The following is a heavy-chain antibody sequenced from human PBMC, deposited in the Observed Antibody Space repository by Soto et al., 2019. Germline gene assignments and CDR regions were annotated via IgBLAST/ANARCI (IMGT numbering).Heavy chain of an antibody. V-gene: IGHV3-33*01. CDR3: VRDSGWLFDS. CDR2: IWYDGSNK. Sequence: QVQLVESGGGVVQPGRSLRLSCAASGFTFSSYGMHWVRQAPGKGLEWVAVIWYDGSNKYYADSVKGRFTISRDDSKNTVFLQMNSLRAGDTAVYFCVRDSGWLFDSWGQGTLVTVSS. CDR1: GFTFSSYG. J-gene: IGHJ4*02. D-gene: IGHD6-19*01.